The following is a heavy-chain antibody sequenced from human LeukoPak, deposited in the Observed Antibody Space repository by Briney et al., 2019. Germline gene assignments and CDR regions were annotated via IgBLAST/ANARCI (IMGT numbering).Heavy chain of an antibody. V-gene: IGHV3-21*06. CDR1: GLTFSTSC. CDR3: ATETNGRHYDY. D-gene: IGHD1-14*01. J-gene: IGHJ4*02. Sequence: GGPLSLFCTPCGLTFSTSCCNSVLPSPGNRPDRVASIPPTSSHICHADSIYGRFPLSTDNTNNLLYLQMNSLRAEDTAVYYCATETNGRHYDYWGQGTLLTVSS. CDR2: IPPTSSHI.